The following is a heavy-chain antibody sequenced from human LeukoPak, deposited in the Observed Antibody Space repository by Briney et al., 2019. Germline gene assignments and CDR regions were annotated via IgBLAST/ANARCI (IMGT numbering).Heavy chain of an antibody. J-gene: IGHJ4*02. Sequence: GRSLRLSCAASGFTFSSYGMHWVRQAPGKGLEWVAVISYDGSNKYHVDSVKGRFTISRDNSKNTLYLQMNSLRAEDTAVYYCAKESYATIDYWGRGTLVTVSS. CDR3: AKESYATIDY. CDR2: ISYDGSNK. D-gene: IGHD5-12*01. V-gene: IGHV3-30*18. CDR1: GFTFSSYG.